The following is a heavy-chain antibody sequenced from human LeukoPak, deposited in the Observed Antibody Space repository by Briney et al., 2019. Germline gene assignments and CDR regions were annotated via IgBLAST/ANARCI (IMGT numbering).Heavy chain of an antibody. V-gene: IGHV4-34*01. CDR2: INHSGST. D-gene: IGHD2-2*01. Sequence: SETLSLTCAAYGGSFSGYYWSWIRQPPGKGLEWIGEINHSGSTNYNPSLKSRVTISVDTSKNQFSLKLSSVTAADTAVYYRARSGYCSSTSCYWYYYYYYMDVWGKGTTVTVSS. CDR1: GGSFSGYY. J-gene: IGHJ6*03. CDR3: ARSGYCSSTSCYWYYYYYYMDV.